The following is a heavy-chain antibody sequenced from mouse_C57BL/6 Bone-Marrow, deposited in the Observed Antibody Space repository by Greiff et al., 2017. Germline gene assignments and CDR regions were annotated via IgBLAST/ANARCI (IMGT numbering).Heavy chain of an antibody. V-gene: IGHV1-54*01. CDR3: ARSRVGWFAY. J-gene: IGHJ3*01. CDR1: GYAFTNYL. CDR2: INPGSGGT. Sequence: QVQLQQSGAELVRPGTSVKVSCKASGYAFTNYLIEWVKQRPGQGLEWIGVINPGSGGTNYNEKFKGKATLTADKSSSTAYMQLSSLTSEDSAVYFCARSRVGWFAYWGQGTLVTVSA. D-gene: IGHD1-1*01.